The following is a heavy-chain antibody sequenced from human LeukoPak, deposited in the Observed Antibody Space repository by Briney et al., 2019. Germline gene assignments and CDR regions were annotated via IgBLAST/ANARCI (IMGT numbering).Heavy chain of an antibody. V-gene: IGHV4-34*01. CDR2: INHSGST. J-gene: IGHJ4*02. CDR1: GGSFSGYY. CDR3: ARGPRYSSSWYRILDY. Sequence: SETLSLTCAVYGGSFSGYYWSWIRQPPGKGLEWIGEINHSGSTNYNPSLKSRVTISVDTSKNQFPLKLSSVTAADTAVYYCARGPRYSSSWYRILDYWGQGTLVTVSS. D-gene: IGHD6-13*01.